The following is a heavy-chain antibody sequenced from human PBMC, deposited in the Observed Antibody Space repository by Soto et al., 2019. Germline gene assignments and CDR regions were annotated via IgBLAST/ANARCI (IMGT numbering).Heavy chain of an antibody. CDR1: GFTFSSYG. CDR2: IWYDGSNK. J-gene: IGHJ4*02. Sequence: GGSLRLSCAASGFTFSSYGMHWVRKAPGKGLEWVAVIWYDGSNKYYADSVKGRFTISRDNSKNTLYLQMNSLRAEDTAVYYCARDYDSSGYPRYYFDYWGQGT. CDR3: ARDYDSSGYPRYYFDY. V-gene: IGHV3-33*01. D-gene: IGHD3-22*01.